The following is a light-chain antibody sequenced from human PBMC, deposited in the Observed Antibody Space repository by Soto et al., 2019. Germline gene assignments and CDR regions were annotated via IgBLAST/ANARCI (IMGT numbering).Light chain of an antibody. CDR3: QSYDSSLSAL. Sequence: QSVLTQPPSVSGAPGQRVTISCTGSSSNIGAGYDVHWYQQLPGTAPKLLIYGNTNRPSGVPDRFSGSKPGTSASLAITGLQAEDGADYYCQSYDSSLSALFGGGTKLTVL. CDR1: SSNIGAGYD. J-gene: IGLJ2*01. CDR2: GNT. V-gene: IGLV1-40*01.